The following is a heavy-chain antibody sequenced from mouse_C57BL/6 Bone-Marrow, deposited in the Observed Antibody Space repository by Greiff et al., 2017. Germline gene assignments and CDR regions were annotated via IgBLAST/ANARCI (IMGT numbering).Heavy chain of an antibody. CDR2: IYPGDGDT. CDR3: ARRRAHFDY. Sequence: VQLQQSGPELVKPGASVKISCKASGYAFSSSWMNWVKQRPGKGLEWIGRIYPGDGDTNYNGKFKGKATLTADKSSSTAYMQLSSLTSEDSAVYFCARRRAHFDYWGQGTTLTVSS. CDR1: GYAFSSSW. V-gene: IGHV1-82*01. D-gene: IGHD3-3*01. J-gene: IGHJ2*01.